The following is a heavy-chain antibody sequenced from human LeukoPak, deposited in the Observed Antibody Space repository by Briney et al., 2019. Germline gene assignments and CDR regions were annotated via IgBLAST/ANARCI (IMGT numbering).Heavy chain of an antibody. Sequence: PGGSLRLSCAAPGFTFSDYYMSWIRQAPGKGLEWVSYISSSGSTIYYADSVKGRFTISRDNAKNSLYLQMNSLRAEDTAVYYCARGMYYDSSGYYYDKTMTNWGQGTLVTVSS. D-gene: IGHD3-22*01. CDR2: ISSSGSTI. J-gene: IGHJ4*02. CDR1: GFTFSDYY. CDR3: ARGMYYDSSGYYYDKTMTN. V-gene: IGHV3-11*04.